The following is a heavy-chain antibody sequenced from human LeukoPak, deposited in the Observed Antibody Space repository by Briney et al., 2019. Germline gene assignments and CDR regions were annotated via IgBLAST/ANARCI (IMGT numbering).Heavy chain of an antibody. CDR3: ARIIAAAGPYHFDY. CDR2: ISSSSSYI. Sequence: PGGSLRLSCAASGFTFSSYSMNWVRQAPGKGLEWVSSISSSSSYIYYADSVKGRFTISRDNAKNSLYLQMNSLRAEDTAVYYCARIIAAAGPYHFDYWGQGTLVTVSS. CDR1: GFTFSSYS. J-gene: IGHJ4*02. V-gene: IGHV3-21*01. D-gene: IGHD6-13*01.